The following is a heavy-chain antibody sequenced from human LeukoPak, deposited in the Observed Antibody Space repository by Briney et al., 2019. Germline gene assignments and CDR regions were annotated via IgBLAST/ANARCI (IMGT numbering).Heavy chain of an antibody. CDR1: GYSFITYW. J-gene: IGHJ5*02. CDR2: IDPSDSYT. D-gene: IGHD2-2*01. Sequence: GESLKISCKGSGYSFITYWINWVRQVPGKGLEWMGRIDPSDSYTNYSPSFQGHVTISADKSISTAYLQWSSLKASDTAMYYCAGRGYCSSTSCYSWFDPWGQETLVTVSS. CDR3: AGRGYCSSTSCYSWFDP. V-gene: IGHV5-10-1*01.